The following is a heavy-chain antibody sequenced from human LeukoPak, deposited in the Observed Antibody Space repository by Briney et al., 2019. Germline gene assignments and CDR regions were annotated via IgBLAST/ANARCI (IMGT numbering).Heavy chain of an antibody. D-gene: IGHD4-17*01. V-gene: IGHV3-23*01. CDR2: ISGSGGDT. CDR3: AKDIGATVTTIDY. Sequence: GWPLRLSCAASGFTFNSYAMSWVRHAAGKGLEWVSGISGSGGDTDYADSVKGRFTISRDNSKNTLYLQMNSLRAEDTAVYYCAKDIGATVTTIDYWGQGTLVTVSS. CDR1: GFTFNSYA. J-gene: IGHJ4*02.